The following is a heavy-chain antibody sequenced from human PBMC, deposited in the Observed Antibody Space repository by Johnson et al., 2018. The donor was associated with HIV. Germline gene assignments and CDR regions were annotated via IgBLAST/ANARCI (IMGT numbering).Heavy chain of an antibody. CDR3: ARQTLRAVDI. Sequence: VQLVESGGGVVQSGGSLRLSCAASGFTVSSSYMSWIRQAPGKGLEWVSVMYSGGGPYYAESVKGRFNISRDNSKNTLFLQMNSLRAEETAVYYCARQTLRAVDIWGQGTMVTVSS. J-gene: IGHJ3*02. CDR1: GFTVSSSY. V-gene: IGHV3-66*04. CDR2: MYSGGGP.